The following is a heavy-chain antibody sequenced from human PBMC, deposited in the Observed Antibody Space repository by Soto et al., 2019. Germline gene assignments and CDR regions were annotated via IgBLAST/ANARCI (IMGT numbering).Heavy chain of an antibody. CDR2: IYLGDSDT. CDR1: GYSFTSCW. V-gene: IGHV5-51*01. D-gene: IGHD6-25*01. Sequence: GESLKISCKGSGYSFTSCWIGWVRQMPGKGLEWMGIIYLGDSDTRYSPCGQGQVTISADKSISTAYLQWSSLKASATAMYYCVGPAASGQHRLFDYWGQGPLVTVSS. CDR3: VGPAASGQHRLFDY. J-gene: IGHJ4*02.